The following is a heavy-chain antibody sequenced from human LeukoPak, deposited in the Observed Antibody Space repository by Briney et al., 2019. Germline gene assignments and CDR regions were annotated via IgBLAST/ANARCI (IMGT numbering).Heavy chain of an antibody. CDR2: ISYDGSNK. D-gene: IGHD6-13*01. CDR1: GFTFSSYG. Sequence: GGSLRLSCAASGFTFSSYGMHWVRQAPGKGLEGVAVISYDGSNKYYADSVKGRFTISRDNSKNTLYLQMNSLRVEDTAVYYCAKGSSWADWGQGTLVTVSS. J-gene: IGHJ4*02. V-gene: IGHV3-30*18. CDR3: AKGSSWAD.